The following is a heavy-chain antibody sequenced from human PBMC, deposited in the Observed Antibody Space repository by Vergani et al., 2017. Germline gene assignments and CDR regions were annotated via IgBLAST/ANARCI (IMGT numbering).Heavy chain of an antibody. Sequence: EVQLVESGGGLVQPGGSLRLSCAASGFTFSSYWMSWVRQAPGKGLEWVANIKQDGSEKYYVDSVKGRFTISRDNAKNSLYLQMNSLRAEDTAVYYCARDERILYYYGMDVWGQGTTVTVSS. V-gene: IGHV3-7*01. CDR3: ARDERILYYYGMDV. J-gene: IGHJ6*02. CDR1: GFTFSSYW. CDR2: IKQDGSEK. D-gene: IGHD1-1*01.